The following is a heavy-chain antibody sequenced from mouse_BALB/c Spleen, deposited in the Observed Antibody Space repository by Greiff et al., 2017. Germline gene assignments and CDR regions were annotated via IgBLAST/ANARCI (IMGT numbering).Heavy chain of an antibody. D-gene: IGHD3-1*01. V-gene: IGHV1-7*01. CDR3: AYSSGYSFDY. CDR2: INPSTGYT. J-gene: IGHJ2*01. Sequence: QVHVKQSGAELAKPGASVKMSCKASGYTFTSYWMHWVKQRPGQGLEWIGYINPSTGYTEYNQKFKDKATLTADKSSSTAYMQLSSLTSEDSAVYYCAYSSGYSFDYWGQGTTLTVSS. CDR1: GYTFTSYW.